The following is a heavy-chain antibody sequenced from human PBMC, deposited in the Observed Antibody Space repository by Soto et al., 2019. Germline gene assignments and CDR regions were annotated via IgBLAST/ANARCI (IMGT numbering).Heavy chain of an antibody. D-gene: IGHD6-19*01. CDR3: ARGVGSGWWLDYFDY. J-gene: IGHJ4*02. V-gene: IGHV4-34*01. CDR1: GGSFSGYY. Sequence: TSETLSLTCAVYGGSFSGYYWSWIRQPPGKGLEWIGEINHSGSTNYNPSLKSRVTISVDTSKNQFSLKLSSVTAADTAVYYCARGVGSGWWLDYFDYWGQGTLVTVSS. CDR2: INHSGST.